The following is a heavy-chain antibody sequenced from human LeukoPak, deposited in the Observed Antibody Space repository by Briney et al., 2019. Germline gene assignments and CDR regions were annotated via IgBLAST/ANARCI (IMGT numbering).Heavy chain of an antibody. D-gene: IGHD6-13*01. J-gene: IGHJ5*02. CDR2: ISSSSSYI. CDR1: GFTFSSYS. V-gene: IGHV3-21*04. CDR3: ARSSIAAAVVNWFDP. Sequence: PGGSLRLSCAASGFTFSSYSMNWVRQAPGKGLEWVSSISSSSSYIYYADSVKGRFTISRDNAKNSLYLRMNSLRAEDTAVYYCARSSIAAAVVNWFDPWGQGTLVTVSS.